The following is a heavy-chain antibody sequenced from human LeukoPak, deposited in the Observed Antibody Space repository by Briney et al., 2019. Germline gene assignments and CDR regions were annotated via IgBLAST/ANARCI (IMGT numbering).Heavy chain of an antibody. Sequence: GESLRLSCAASGFTFSTYSMNWVRQAPGKGLEWVSSISSSSSYIYYADSVKGRFTISRDNAKNSLYLQMNSLRAEDTAVYYCASPLDYYDSSGYYSSYWGQGTLVTVSS. CDR1: GFTFSTYS. J-gene: IGHJ4*02. CDR3: ASPLDYYDSSGYYSSY. CDR2: ISSSSSYI. V-gene: IGHV3-21*01. D-gene: IGHD3-22*01.